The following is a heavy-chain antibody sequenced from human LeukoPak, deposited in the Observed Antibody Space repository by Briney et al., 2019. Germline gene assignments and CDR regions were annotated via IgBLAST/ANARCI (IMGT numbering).Heavy chain of an antibody. CDR3: ARRTIFGVVNS. D-gene: IGHD3-3*01. CDR2: IYYSGST. Sequence: SETLSLTCTVSGGSISSGDYYWSWIRQPPGKGLEWIGYIYYSGSTYYNPSLKSRVTISVDTSKNQFSLKLSSVTAADTAVYYCARRTIFGVVNSWGQGTLVTVSS. CDR1: GGSISSGDYY. J-gene: IGHJ5*02. V-gene: IGHV4-30-4*01.